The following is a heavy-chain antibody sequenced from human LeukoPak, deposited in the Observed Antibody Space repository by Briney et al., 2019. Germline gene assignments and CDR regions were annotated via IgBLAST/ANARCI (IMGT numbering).Heavy chain of an antibody. Sequence: SETLSLTCAVYGGSFSGYYWSWIRQPPGKGLEWIGEINHSGSTNYSPSLKSRVTISVDTSKNQFSLKLSSVTAADTAVYYCARGPSYGTIYYWGQGTLVTVSS. CDR2: INHSGST. J-gene: IGHJ4*02. D-gene: IGHD2-8*01. CDR1: GGSFSGYY. V-gene: IGHV4-34*01. CDR3: ARGPSYGTIYY.